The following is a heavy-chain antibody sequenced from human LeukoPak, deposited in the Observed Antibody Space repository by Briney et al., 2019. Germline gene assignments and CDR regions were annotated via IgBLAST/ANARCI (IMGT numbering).Heavy chain of an antibody. CDR3: AREGFRLLIYPADY. J-gene: IGHJ4*02. CDR1: GGSISSSNW. Sequence: PSETLSLTCAVSGGSISSSNWWSWVRQPPGQGLEWIGEIYHSGSTNYNPSLKSRVTISVDKSKNQFSLKLSSVTAADTAVYYCAREGFRLLIYPADYWGQGTLVTVSS. D-gene: IGHD3-9*01. V-gene: IGHV4-4*02. CDR2: IYHSGST.